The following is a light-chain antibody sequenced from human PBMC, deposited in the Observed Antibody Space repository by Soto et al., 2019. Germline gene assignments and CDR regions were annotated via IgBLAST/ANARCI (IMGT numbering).Light chain of an antibody. CDR1: SSNIGDNY. Sequence: QSVLTQPPSVSAAPGQTVTISCSGSSSNIGDNYISWFQQFPGTAPKLLIYDNNKRPSGIPGRFSGSKSGTSATLGITGLQTGDEADYYCGTWDTSLSAGVFGTGTTVTVL. V-gene: IGLV1-51*01. J-gene: IGLJ1*01. CDR2: DNN. CDR3: GTWDTSLSAGV.